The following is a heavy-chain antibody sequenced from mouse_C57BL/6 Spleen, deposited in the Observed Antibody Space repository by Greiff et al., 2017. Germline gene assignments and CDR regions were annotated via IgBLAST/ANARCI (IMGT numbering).Heavy chain of an antibody. V-gene: IGHV1-19*01. CDR1: GYTFTDYY. D-gene: IGHD1-1*01. CDR3: ARPITTVVAYYYAMDY. J-gene: IGHJ4*01. CDR2: INPYNGGT. Sequence: EVKLQESGPVLVKPGASVKMSCKASGYTFTDYYMNWVKQSPGKSLEWIGVINPYNGGTSYNQKFKGKATLTVDKSSSTAYMELNSLTSEDSAVYYCARPITTVVAYYYAMDYWGQGTSVTVSS.